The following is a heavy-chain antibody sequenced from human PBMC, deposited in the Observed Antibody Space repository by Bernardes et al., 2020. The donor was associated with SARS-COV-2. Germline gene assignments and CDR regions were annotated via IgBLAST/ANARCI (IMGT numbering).Heavy chain of an antibody. Sequence: GGSLRLSCAASGFTFSGYWMSWVRQAPGKGLEWVANIKYDGSVKNYVDSVKGRFTISRDNAKNSLYLQMNSLRAEDTAVYYCARAGRVDYWGQGTLVTVSS. CDR1: GFTFSGYW. V-gene: IGHV3-7*03. J-gene: IGHJ4*02. CDR3: ARAGRVDY. CDR2: IKYDGSVK.